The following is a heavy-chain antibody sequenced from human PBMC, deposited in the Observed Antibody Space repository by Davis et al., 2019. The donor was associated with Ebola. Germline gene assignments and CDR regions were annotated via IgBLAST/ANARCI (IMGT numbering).Heavy chain of an antibody. Sequence: SVKVSCKPSGGSFSSSAPNWVRQAPGQGLEWMGGIIPLFGSVTYAQKFQGRLTITAADSTGTAYMELYSLTSEDTAFYYCARDFYDSTDYPSRYFDVWGPGTLVTVSS. CDR1: GGSFSSSA. CDR2: IIPLFGSV. D-gene: IGHD3-22*01. J-gene: IGHJ2*01. V-gene: IGHV1-69*13. CDR3: ARDFYDSTDYPSRYFDV.